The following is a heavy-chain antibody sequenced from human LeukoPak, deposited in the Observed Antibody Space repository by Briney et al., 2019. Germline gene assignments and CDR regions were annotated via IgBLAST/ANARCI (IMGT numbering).Heavy chain of an antibody. CDR1: GFTFSSYN. Sequence: GGSLRLSCAASGFTFSSYNMNWVRQAPGKVLEWVSSITSGSSYIYYADSVKGRFTISRDNAKNSLYLQMNSLRAEDTAVYYCARDPYSGSYGNYYYYFMDVWGKGTTVTISS. D-gene: IGHD1-26*01. CDR3: ARDPYSGSYGNYYYYFMDV. V-gene: IGHV3-21*01. J-gene: IGHJ6*03. CDR2: ITSGSSYI.